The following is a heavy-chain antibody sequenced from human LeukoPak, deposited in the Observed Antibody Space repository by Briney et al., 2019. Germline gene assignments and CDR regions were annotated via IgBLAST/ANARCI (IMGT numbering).Heavy chain of an antibody. Sequence: PSETLSLTCAVSGGSISSSHWWSWVRQPPGKGLEWIGEIYHSGSTNYNPSLKSRVTISIDISKNQFSLKLSSLTAADTAVYYCARDHGYYDSSPKDWFDPWGQGTLVTVSS. CDR3: ARDHGYYDSSPKDWFDP. CDR1: GGSISSSHW. J-gene: IGHJ5*02. D-gene: IGHD3-22*01. V-gene: IGHV4-4*02. CDR2: IYHSGST.